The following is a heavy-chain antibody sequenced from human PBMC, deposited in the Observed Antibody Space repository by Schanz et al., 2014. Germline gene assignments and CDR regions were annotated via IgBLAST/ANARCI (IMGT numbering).Heavy chain of an antibody. CDR1: GFTFNSYA. CDR2: ITSSGSYR. CDR3: ARDRISTVGAPHFDL. Sequence: EVQLLESGGGLVQPGGSLRLSCAASGFTFNSYAMNWVRQAPGKGLEWVASITSSGSYRYYADSVKGQFTISRDNAKKALYLQMNSLRTEDTAVYYCARDRISTVGAPHFDLWGQGTLVTVSS. V-gene: IGHV3-21*01. J-gene: IGHJ4*02. D-gene: IGHD1-26*01.